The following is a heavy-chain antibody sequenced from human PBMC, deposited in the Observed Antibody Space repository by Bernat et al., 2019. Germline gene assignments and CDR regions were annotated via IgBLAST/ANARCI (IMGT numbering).Heavy chain of an antibody. V-gene: IGHV3-23*01. J-gene: IGHJ4*02. CDR2: ISGSGGST. D-gene: IGHD3-10*01. CDR1: GFTFSSYA. CDR3: AKDSPPWFGELKFDY. Sequence: EVQLLESGGGLVQPGGSLRLSCAASGFTFSSYAMSWVRRAPGKGLEWGSAISGSGGSTYYAASVKGRFTISRDNSKNTLYLQMNSLRAEDTAVYYCAKDSPPWFGELKFDYWGQGTLVTVSS.